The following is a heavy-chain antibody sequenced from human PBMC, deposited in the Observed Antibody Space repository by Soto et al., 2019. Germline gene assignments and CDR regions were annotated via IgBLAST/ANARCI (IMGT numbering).Heavy chain of an antibody. CDR2: MQPSSGRT. CDR3: ARGVTAGVDY. J-gene: IGHJ4*02. V-gene: IGHV1-8*01. CDR1: GYSFTILD. D-gene: IGHD1-26*01. Sequence: QVQLVQSGAEVREPGASVKVSCKASGYSFTILDINWVRQTTGQGLEWMGWMQPSSGRTGYAQKFQGRVTMTRDTSIPTASMGRSSLTSGDMAFYYCARGVTAGVDYWGQGTLVTVSS.